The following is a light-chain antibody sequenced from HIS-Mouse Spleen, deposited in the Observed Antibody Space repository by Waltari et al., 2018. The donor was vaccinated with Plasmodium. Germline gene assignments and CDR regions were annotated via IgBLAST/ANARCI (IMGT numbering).Light chain of an antibody. CDR2: GAS. J-gene: IGKJ2*01. Sequence: EIVIPQSPATMSVSPGERATLSCRASQSVSSNLAWYQQKPGQAPRLLIYGASTRATGIPARFSGSGSGTEFTLTISSLQSEDFAVYYCQQYNNPRSTFGQGTKLEIK. V-gene: IGKV3-15*01. CDR3: QQYNNPRST. CDR1: QSVSSN.